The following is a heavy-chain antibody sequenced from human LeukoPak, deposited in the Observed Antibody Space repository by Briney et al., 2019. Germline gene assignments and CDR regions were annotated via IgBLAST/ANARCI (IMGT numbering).Heavy chain of an antibody. CDR1: GYNFTSYW. J-gene: IGHJ3*01. D-gene: IGHD2-21*02. CDR3: ARGHHVVVATATWASDAFDL. Sequence: GESLKISCKGSGYNFTSYWIGWVRQMPGKGLEWMGIIYPGDSDSRLSPSLQGQVTISADKSISTAYLQWNSLKASDTAMYYCARGHHVVVATATWASDAFDLWGQGTMVIVSS. CDR2: IYPGDSDS. V-gene: IGHV5-51*01.